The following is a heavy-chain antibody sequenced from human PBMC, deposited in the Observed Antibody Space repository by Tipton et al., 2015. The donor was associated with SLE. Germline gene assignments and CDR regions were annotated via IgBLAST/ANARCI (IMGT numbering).Heavy chain of an antibody. Sequence: TLSLTCTVSGGSISSSSYSWDWIRQPPGKGLEWIGRIDHRGSTYYYPSLKSRVTILVATSKNQFSLKLSSVTAADTAVYYCGRAMGVHYLHGWGQGTLVTDSS. CDR1: GGSISSSSYS. J-gene: IGHJ4*02. D-gene: IGHD3-16*01. CDR3: GRAMGVHYLHG. CDR2: IDHRGST. V-gene: IGHV4-39*07.